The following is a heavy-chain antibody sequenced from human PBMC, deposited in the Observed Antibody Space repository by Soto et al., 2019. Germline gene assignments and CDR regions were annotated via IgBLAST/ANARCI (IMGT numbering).Heavy chain of an antibody. CDR1: GDSIRSYY. V-gene: IGHV4-59*01. Sequence: PSETLSLTCTVSGDSIRSYYWTLIRPPPGKGLELIGYIYYSGSTRYNPSLKSRVTISVDMSKNQFSLKLSSVIAADTAVYYCARAYGGFDNGLDVWGQGNAVTVSS. J-gene: IGHJ6*02. D-gene: IGHD5-12*01. CDR2: IYYSGST. CDR3: ARAYGGFDNGLDV.